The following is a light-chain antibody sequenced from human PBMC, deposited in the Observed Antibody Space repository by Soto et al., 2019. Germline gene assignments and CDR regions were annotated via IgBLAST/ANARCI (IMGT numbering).Light chain of an antibody. J-gene: IGKJ4*01. CDR2: VAS. V-gene: IGKV1-39*01. Sequence: DMQRTQSPSSLSASVGDRVTITCRASQSISNYLSWYQQKPGKAPKLLINVASTLQSGVPSRFSGSASGTDFTLAISSLQPEDFATYYCQQSSSTPQTFGGGTKVDIK. CDR1: QSISNY. CDR3: QQSSSTPQT.